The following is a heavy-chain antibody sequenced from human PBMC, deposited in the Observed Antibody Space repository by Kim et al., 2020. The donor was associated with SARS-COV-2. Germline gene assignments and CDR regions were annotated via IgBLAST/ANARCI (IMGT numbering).Heavy chain of an antibody. Sequence: GGSLRLSCAASGFTFSSYAMHWVRQAPGKGLEWVAVIWYDGSNKYYADSVKGRFTISRDNSKNTLYLQMNSLRAEDTAVYYCAKDSAQYSSGWYSVGSDYWGQGTLVTVSS. CDR2: IWYDGSNK. D-gene: IGHD6-19*01. CDR3: AKDSAQYSSGWYSVGSDY. CDR1: GFTFSSYA. J-gene: IGHJ4*02. V-gene: IGHV3-33*06.